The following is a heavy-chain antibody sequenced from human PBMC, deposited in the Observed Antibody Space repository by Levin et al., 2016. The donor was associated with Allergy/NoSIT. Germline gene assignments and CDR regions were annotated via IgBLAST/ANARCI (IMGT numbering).Heavy chain of an antibody. D-gene: IGHD4-17*01. J-gene: IGHJ4*02. CDR1: GFTFSSYG. Sequence: GESLKISCAASGFTFSSYGMHWVRQAPGKGLEWVAVIWYDGSNKYYADSVKGRFTISRDNSKNTLYLQMNSLRAEDTAVYYCARDGYGDYPRLIDYWGQGTLVTVSS. V-gene: IGHV3-33*01. CDR3: ARDGYGDYPRLIDY. CDR2: IWYDGSNK.